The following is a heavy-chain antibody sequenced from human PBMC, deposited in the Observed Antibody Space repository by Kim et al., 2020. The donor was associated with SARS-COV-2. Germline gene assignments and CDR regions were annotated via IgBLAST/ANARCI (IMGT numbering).Heavy chain of an antibody. Sequence: DSVKGRFTISRDNAKNSLYLQMNSLRAEDTALYYCAKDIGPGVRGVSCDYWGQGTLVTVSS. V-gene: IGHV3-9*01. CDR3: AKDIGPGVRGVSCDY. J-gene: IGHJ4*02. D-gene: IGHD3-10*01.